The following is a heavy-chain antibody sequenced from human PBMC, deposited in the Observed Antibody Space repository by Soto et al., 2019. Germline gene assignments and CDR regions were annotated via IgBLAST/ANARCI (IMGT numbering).Heavy chain of an antibody. CDR3: AIDLWWYTH. CDR2: ISGGGSGA. V-gene: IGHV3-23*01. CDR1: GFTFSDHA. J-gene: IGHJ4*02. Sequence: EVQLLESGGGLVQPGGSLRLSCTASGFTFSDHAMTWVRQAPGKGLEWLSGISGGGSGAYYADSVKGRFTVSRANSNNTLFLQMDSLRVEGTAVYYGAIDLWWYTHWGQGTLVTVSS. D-gene: IGHD2-15*01.